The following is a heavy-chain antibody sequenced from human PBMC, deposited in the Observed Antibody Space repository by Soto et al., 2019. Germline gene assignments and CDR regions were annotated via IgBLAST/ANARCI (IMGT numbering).Heavy chain of an antibody. V-gene: IGHV5-10-1*01. CDR3: VRRVTIFGVVDYGMDV. D-gene: IGHD3-3*01. Sequence: PGESLKISCKGSGYSFTSYWISWVRQMPGKGLEWMGRIDPSDSYTNYSPSFQGHVTISADKSITTAYLQWSSLKASDTAMYYCVRRVTIFGVVDYGMDVWGQGTTVTVSS. J-gene: IGHJ6*02. CDR1: GYSFTSYW. CDR2: IDPSDSYT.